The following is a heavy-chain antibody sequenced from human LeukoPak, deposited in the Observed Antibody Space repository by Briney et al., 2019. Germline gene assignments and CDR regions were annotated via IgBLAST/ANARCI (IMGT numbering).Heavy chain of an antibody. CDR1: GGSISSYY. J-gene: IGHJ4*02. V-gene: IGHV4-59*01. CDR3: ARGYYDILTGYYPFDY. CDR2: IYYSGST. Sequence: PSETLSLTCTVSGGSISSYYWSWIRQPPGKGLEWIGDIYYSGSTNYNPSLKSRVTISVDTSKNQFSLKLSSVTAADTAVYYCARGYYDILTGYYPFDYWGQGTLVTVSS. D-gene: IGHD3-9*01.